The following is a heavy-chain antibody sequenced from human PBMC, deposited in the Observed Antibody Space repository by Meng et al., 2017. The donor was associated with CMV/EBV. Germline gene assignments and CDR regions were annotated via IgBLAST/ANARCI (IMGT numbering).Heavy chain of an antibody. J-gene: IGHJ6*02. CDR2: ISAYNGNT. Sequence: ASVKVSCKASGYTFTSYGISWVRQAPGQGLEWMGWISAYNGNTNYAQKLQGRVTMTTDTSTSTAYMELRSLRSDDTAVYYCARATYYDFWSGYPPDVWGQGTTVTGLL. V-gene: IGHV1-18*01. CDR1: GYTFTSYG. CDR3: ARATYYDFWSGYPPDV. D-gene: IGHD3-3*01.